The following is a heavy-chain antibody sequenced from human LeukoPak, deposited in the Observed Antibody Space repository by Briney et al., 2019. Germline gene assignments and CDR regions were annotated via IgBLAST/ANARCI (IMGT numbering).Heavy chain of an antibody. Sequence: SSETLSLTCTVSGGSISSGSYYWSWIRQPAGKGLEWIGRIYTSGSTNYNPSLKSRVTISVDTSKNQFSLKLSSVTAADTAVYYCARVAAAAFDPWGQGTLVIVSS. V-gene: IGHV4-61*02. CDR3: ARVAAAAFDP. CDR1: GGSISSGSYY. D-gene: IGHD6-13*01. CDR2: IYTSGST. J-gene: IGHJ5*02.